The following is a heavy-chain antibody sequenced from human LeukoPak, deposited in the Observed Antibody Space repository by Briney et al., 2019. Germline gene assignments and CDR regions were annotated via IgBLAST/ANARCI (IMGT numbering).Heavy chain of an antibody. J-gene: IGHJ5*02. D-gene: IGHD2-15*01. CDR2: ISSGGDST. CDR1: GFTVSSNY. Sequence: GGSLRLSCAASGFTVSSNYMTWVRQAPGKGLEWVSTISSGGDSTYYADSVKGRCTISRDNSKNTMYLQMNTLRAEDTAVYYCAKEVVAAPRWFDPWGQGTLVTVSS. CDR3: AKEVVAAPRWFDP. V-gene: IGHV3-23*01.